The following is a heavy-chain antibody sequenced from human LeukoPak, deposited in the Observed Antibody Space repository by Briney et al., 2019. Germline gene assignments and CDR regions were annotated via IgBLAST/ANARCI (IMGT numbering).Heavy chain of an antibody. J-gene: IGHJ4*02. V-gene: IGHV4-34*01. CDR1: GGSFSGYY. CDR3: ARTDYGGTPFDY. CDR2: INHSGST. Sequence: SETLSLTCAVYGGSFSGYYWSWIRQPPGKGLEWIGEINHSGSTNYNPSLKSRVTISVDTSKNQFSLKLSSVTAADTAVYYCARTDYGGTPFDYWGQGTLVTVSS. D-gene: IGHD4-23*01.